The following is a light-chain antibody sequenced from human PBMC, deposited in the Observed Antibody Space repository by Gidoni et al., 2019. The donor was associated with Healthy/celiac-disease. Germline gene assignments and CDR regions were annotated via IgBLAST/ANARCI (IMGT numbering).Light chain of an antibody. Sequence: DIQMPQSPSTMSASVGYRVPVTCRVSQSISSWLAWYQQKPGKVPNLLIYDASSLERGVPSRFSGRGSGTEFTLTISSLQPDDFATYFCQQYNTYSPTLTFGGGTKVEVK. CDR2: DAS. V-gene: IGKV1-5*01. CDR1: QSISSW. J-gene: IGKJ4*01. CDR3: QQYNTYSPTLT.